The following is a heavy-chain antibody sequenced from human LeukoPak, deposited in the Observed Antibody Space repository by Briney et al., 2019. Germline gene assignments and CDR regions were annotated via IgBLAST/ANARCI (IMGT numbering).Heavy chain of an antibody. V-gene: IGHV3-7*03. CDR2: INQDGSEK. CDR3: ARVHPITMIVVVITLPPIDY. J-gene: IGHJ4*02. D-gene: IGHD3-22*01. Sequence: GGSLRLSCAASGFTFSSYWMSWVRQAPGKGLEWVANINQDGSEKYYVDSVKGRFTISRDNAKNSLYLQMSSLRAEDTAVYYCARVHPITMIVVVITLPPIDYWGQGTLVTVSS. CDR1: GFTFSSYW.